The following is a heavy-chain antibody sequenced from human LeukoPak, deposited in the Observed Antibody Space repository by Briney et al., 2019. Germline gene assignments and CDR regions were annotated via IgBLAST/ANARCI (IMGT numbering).Heavy chain of an antibody. V-gene: IGHV3-33*01. CDR3: ARASGCCDF. J-gene: IGHJ4*02. Sequence: PGRSLRLSCVASGFTFTSYGLHWVRQAPGKGLEWVAVIWPDGSNKYYADSVKGRFTISRDDSKSTVYLQMNNLRVDDTALYYCARASGCCDFWGQGTLVTVSS. CDR1: GFTFTSYG. D-gene: IGHD1-26*01. CDR2: IWPDGSNK.